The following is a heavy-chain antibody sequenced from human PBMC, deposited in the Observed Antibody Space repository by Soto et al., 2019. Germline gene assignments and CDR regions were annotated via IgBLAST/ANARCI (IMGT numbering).Heavy chain of an antibody. CDR2: IYPGDSDT. J-gene: IGHJ6*03. Sequence: GESLKISCKGSGYSFTSYWIGWVRQMPGKGLEWMGIIYPGDSDTRYSPSFQGQVTISADKSISTAYLQWSSLKASDTAMYYCARQSSPKRYLRILGYMDVWGKGTTVTVSS. V-gene: IGHV5-51*01. CDR3: ARQSSPKRYLRILGYMDV. D-gene: IGHD2-15*01. CDR1: GYSFTSYW.